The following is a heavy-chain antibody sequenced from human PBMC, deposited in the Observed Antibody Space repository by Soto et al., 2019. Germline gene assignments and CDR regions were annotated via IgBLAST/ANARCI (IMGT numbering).Heavy chain of an antibody. CDR3: AKDSGDYVWGSYRYTAPFDY. D-gene: IGHD3-16*02. CDR2: ISGSGGST. V-gene: IGHV3-23*01. CDR1: GFTFSSYA. J-gene: IGHJ4*02. Sequence: GGSLRLSCAASGFTFSSYAMSWVRQAPGKGLEWVSAISGSGGSTYYADSVKGRFTISRDNSKNTLYLQMNSLRAEDTAVYYCAKDSGDYVWGSYRYTAPFDYWGQGTLVTVSS.